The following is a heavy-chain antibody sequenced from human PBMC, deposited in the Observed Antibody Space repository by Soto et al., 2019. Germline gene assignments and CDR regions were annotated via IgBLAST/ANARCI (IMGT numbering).Heavy chain of an antibody. D-gene: IGHD6-25*01. Sequence: QVQLESSGPGLVKPSQTLSLTCTVSGGSISSVGYFWTWIRQHPAKGLALIGHISYSGSTYFIPSFRSRLSMSVDTSKNQYSLNLTSVTVADTALYYCARLNSGWHQTFDSWGQGTLVTLSS. V-gene: IGHV4-31*03. CDR3: ARLNSGWHQTFDS. CDR2: ISYSGST. CDR1: GGSISSVGYF. J-gene: IGHJ4*02.